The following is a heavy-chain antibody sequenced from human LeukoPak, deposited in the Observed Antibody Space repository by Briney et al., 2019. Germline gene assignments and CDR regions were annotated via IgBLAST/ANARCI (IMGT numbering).Heavy chain of an antibody. CDR3: ARDLAVTTAYYYGVDV. J-gene: IGHJ6*02. Sequence: SETLSLTCTVSGDSISSSYWTWIRQPPGKGLEWIGYIYYSGATDYNPSLRSRGTISVDTHKNQFSLKLTSVPAAATAVYYCARDLAVTTAYYYGVDVWGQGITVTVSS. D-gene: IGHD4-17*01. CDR1: GDSISSSY. V-gene: IGHV4-59*01. CDR2: IYYSGAT.